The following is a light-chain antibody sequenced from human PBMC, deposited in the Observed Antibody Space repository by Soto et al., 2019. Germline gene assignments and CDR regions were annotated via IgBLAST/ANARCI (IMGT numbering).Light chain of an antibody. CDR1: NIGSKS. CDR2: DDS. J-gene: IGLJ1*01. CDR3: QVWDSSEDV. V-gene: IGLV3-21*02. Sequence: SYELTQPPSVSVAPGQTARITCGGNNIGSKSVHWYQQKPSQAPVLVVYDDSDRPSGIPERFSGSNSGNTATLTISRVEAGDEADYYCQVWDSSEDVFGTGTKLTVL.